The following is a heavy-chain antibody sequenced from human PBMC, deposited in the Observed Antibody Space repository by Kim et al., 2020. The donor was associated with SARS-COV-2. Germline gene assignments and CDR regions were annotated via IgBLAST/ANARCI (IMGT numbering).Heavy chain of an antibody. CDR3: ARSKTVVAAAGTGNWYF. D-gene: IGHD6-13*01. Sequence: GGSLRLSCATSGFTFSSYSMNWVRQAPGKGLEWLSFITSSGSPIYYADSVRGRLTIARDNPKRSLYLQMDSLRDADTAVYYCARSKTVVAAAGTGNWYF. CDR1: GFTFSSYS. J-gene: IGHJ2*01. V-gene: IGHV3-48*02. CDR2: ITSSGSPI.